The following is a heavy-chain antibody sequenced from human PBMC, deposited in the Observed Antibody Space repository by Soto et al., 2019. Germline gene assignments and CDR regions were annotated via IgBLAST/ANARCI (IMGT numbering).Heavy chain of an antibody. Sequence: QVQLVQSGAEVKKPGSSVKVSCKASAGTFRSYAISWVRPAPGQGLEWMGGIIPIFGTAIYAQKFQGRFTSTADESTSTADRELSSLSSADTAVYYCARRGWELRVVRAFDIWGQGTRFTVSS. CDR2: IIPIFGTA. D-gene: IGHD1-26*01. J-gene: IGHJ3*02. V-gene: IGHV1-69*12. CDR1: AGTFRSYA. CDR3: ARRGWELRVVRAFDI.